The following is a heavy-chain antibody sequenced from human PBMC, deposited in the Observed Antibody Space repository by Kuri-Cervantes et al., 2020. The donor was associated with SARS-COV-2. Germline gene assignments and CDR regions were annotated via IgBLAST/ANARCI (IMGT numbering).Heavy chain of an antibody. D-gene: IGHD2/OR15-2a*01. V-gene: IGHV4-39*01. J-gene: IGHJ5*02. CDR3: ARHMEENERATNWFDP. CDR2: IYYSGST. CDR1: GGSISSSSYY. Sequence: ESLKISCPVSGGSISSSSYYWGWIRQPPGKGLEWIGSIYYSGSTYYNPSLKSRVTISVDTSKDQFSLKLSSVTAADTAVYYCARHMEENERATNWFDPWGQGTLVTVSS.